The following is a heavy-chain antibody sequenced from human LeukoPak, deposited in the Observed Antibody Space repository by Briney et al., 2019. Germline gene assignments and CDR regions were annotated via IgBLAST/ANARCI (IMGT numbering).Heavy chain of an antibody. V-gene: IGHV1-8*01. CDR2: MNPNSGNT. Sequence: ASVKVSCKASGYTFTSYDINWVRQATGQGLEWRGWMNPNSGNTGYAQKFQGRVTMTRTTSIRTAYMELSSLRSEDTAVYYCARGDSSSSIDYWGQGTLVTVSS. CDR3: ARGDSSSSIDY. J-gene: IGHJ4*02. D-gene: IGHD6-13*01. CDR1: GYTFTSYD.